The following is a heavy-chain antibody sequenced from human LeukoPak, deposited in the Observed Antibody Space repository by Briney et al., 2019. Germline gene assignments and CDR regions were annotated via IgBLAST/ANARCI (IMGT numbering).Heavy chain of an antibody. J-gene: IGHJ6*02. V-gene: IGHV4-59*08. D-gene: IGHD2-2*01. CDR2: ISYSGST. Sequence: SETLSLTCTVSDGSISSYYWSWLRQPPGKGLEWIGYISYSGSTKYNPSLKSRVTISVDTSKNHFSLKLGSVTAADTAVYYCARGVCTSTSCFAGDYGMDVWGQGTTVTVSS. CDR1: DGSISSYY. CDR3: ARGVCTSTSCFAGDYGMDV.